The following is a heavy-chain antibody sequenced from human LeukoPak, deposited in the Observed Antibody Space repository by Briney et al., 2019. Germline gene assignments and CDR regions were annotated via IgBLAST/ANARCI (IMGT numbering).Heavy chain of an antibody. CDR1: GFTFSSYA. D-gene: IGHD6-13*01. V-gene: IGHV3-23*01. CDR3: AKDPSSSWSKNWFDP. J-gene: IGHJ5*02. Sequence: QAGGSLRLSCAAPGFTFSSYAMSWVRQAPGKGLEWVSAISGSGGSTYYADSVKGRFTISRDNSKNTLYLQMNSLRAEDTAVYYCAKDPSSSWSKNWFDPWGQGTLVTVSS. CDR2: ISGSGGST.